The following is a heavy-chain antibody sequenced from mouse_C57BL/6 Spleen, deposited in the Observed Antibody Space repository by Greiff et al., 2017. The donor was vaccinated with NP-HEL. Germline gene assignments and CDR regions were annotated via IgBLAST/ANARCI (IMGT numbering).Heavy chain of an antibody. CDR2: IWTGGGT. CDR1: GFSLTSYA. Sequence: VHLVESGPGLVAPSQSLSITCTVSGFSLTSYAISWVRQPPGKGLEWLGVIWTGGGTNYNSALKSRLSISKDNSKSQVFLKMNSLQTDDTARYYCARNTIHDGYYAAWFAYWGQGTLVTVSA. CDR3: ARNTIHDGYYAAWFAY. V-gene: IGHV2-9-1*01. J-gene: IGHJ3*01. D-gene: IGHD2-3*01.